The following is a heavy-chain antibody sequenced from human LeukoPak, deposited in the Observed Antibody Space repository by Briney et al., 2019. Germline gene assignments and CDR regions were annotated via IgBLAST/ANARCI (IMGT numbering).Heavy chain of an antibody. CDR1: GYTFTGYY. CDR3: ARNLPAEDYDILTGSKKNWLAP. D-gene: IGHD3-9*01. CDR2: INPNSGGT. V-gene: IGHV1-2*02. J-gene: IGHJ5*02. Sequence: ASVKVSCKASGYTFTGYYMHWVRQAPGQGLEWMGWINPNSGGTNYAQKFQGRVTMTRDTSISTAYMELSRLRSDDTAGYYCARNLPAEDYDILTGSKKNWLAPGGQEPLVPVS.